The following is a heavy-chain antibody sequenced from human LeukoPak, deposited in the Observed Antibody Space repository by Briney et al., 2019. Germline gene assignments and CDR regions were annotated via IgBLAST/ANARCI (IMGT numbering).Heavy chain of an antibody. CDR1: GFTFSSYW. D-gene: IGHD3-9*01. CDR2: INQDGSAK. Sequence: PGGSLRLSCAASGFTFSSYWMNWVRQAPGKGLEWVANINQDGSAKYYVDSVKGRFTISRDNAKNSLYLQMNSLRAEDTAVYYCAVEDWLLHEALDYWGQGTLVTVSS. V-gene: IGHV3-7*01. J-gene: IGHJ4*02. CDR3: AVEDWLLHEALDY.